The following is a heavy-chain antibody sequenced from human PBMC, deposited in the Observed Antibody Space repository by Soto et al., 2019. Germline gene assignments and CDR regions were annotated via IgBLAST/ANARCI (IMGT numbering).Heavy chain of an antibody. CDR2: INPNSGNT. CDR3: ARGWGYSSSSSVFQTNYYYGMDV. Sequence: QVQLVQSGAEVKKPGASVKVSCKASGYTFTGYYMHWVRQAPGQGLEWMGWINPNSGNTGYAQKFQGRVTMTRNTSISTAYMELSSLRSEDTAVYYCARGWGYSSSSSVFQTNYYYGMDVWGQGTTVTVSS. CDR1: GYTFTGYY. V-gene: IGHV1-8*02. D-gene: IGHD6-6*01. J-gene: IGHJ6*02.